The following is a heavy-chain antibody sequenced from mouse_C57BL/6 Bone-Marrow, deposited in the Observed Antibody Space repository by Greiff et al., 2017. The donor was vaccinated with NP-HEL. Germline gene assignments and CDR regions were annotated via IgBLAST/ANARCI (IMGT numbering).Heavy chain of an antibody. CDR2: IDPSDSYT. Sequence: QVHVKPSGAELVKPGASVKLSCKASGYTFTSYWMQWVKQRPGQGLEWIGEIDPSDSYTNYNQKFKGKATLTVDTSSSTAYMQLSSLTSEDSAVYYCARDCPYYYGSSYGFAYWGQGTLVTVSA. V-gene: IGHV1-50*01. J-gene: IGHJ3*01. CDR1: GYTFTSYW. CDR3: ARDCPYYYGSSYGFAY. D-gene: IGHD1-1*01.